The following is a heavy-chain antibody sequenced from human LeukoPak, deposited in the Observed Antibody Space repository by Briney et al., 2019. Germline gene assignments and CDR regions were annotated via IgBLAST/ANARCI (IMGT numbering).Heavy chain of an antibody. CDR3: ARKREGPATGIDY. J-gene: IGHJ4*02. CDR2: IYSSGRT. D-gene: IGHD2-15*01. V-gene: IGHV4-39*07. Sequence: PSETLSLTCTVSGVSIISTNSYWGWIRQSPRTGLEWLGNIYSSGRTYYNPSLKSRAPISINMPENQFSWKLTSVASANTAVYYCARKREGPATGIDYWGQGTLVTVSS. CDR1: GVSIISTNSY.